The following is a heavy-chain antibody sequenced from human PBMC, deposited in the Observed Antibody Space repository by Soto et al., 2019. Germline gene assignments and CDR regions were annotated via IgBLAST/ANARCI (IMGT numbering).Heavy chain of an antibody. V-gene: IGHV4-4*02. J-gene: IGHJ4*02. D-gene: IGHD3-16*02. CDR1: GGSVSSRNW. CDR3: ARHRVRFFDY. Sequence: QVQLQESGPGLVKPSETLSLTCAVSGGSVSSRNWWSWVRQPPGQGLEWIGQISQSGIANYNPPLKNRVTISVQKSKNQFSLILRSVGAADTAVYFCARHRVRFFDYWGQGILVTVPS. CDR2: ISQSGIA.